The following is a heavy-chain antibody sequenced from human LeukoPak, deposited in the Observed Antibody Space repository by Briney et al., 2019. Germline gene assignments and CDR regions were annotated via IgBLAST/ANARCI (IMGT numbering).Heavy chain of an antibody. J-gene: IGHJ5*02. CDR1: GGSISSHY. V-gene: IGHV4-59*08. CDR2: IYYSGST. CDR3: ARRRLGETTTANWFDP. Sequence: SETLSLTCTVSGGSISSHYWSWIRQPPGKGLEWIGYIYYSGSTNYNPSLKSRVTMSVDTSKNQFSLKLSSVTAADTAVYYCARRRLGETTTANWFDPWGQGTLSPSP. D-gene: IGHD4-17*01.